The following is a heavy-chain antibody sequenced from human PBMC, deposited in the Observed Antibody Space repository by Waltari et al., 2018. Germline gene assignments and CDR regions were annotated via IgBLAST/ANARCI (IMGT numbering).Heavy chain of an antibody. Sequence: EVQLVEPGGGLVQPGGSLRLSCAAAGFPYCMYWMHWVRQAPGKGLVWVSRSNSDGSSTSYADSVKGRFTISKDNAKNTVYLQMNSLRAEDTAIYYCARGARRTTVTTGWWYFDLWGRGTLVTVSS. CDR1: GFPYCMYW. CDR2: SNSDGSST. CDR3: ARGARRTTVTTGWWYFDL. V-gene: IGHV3-74*01. J-gene: IGHJ2*01. D-gene: IGHD4-17*01.